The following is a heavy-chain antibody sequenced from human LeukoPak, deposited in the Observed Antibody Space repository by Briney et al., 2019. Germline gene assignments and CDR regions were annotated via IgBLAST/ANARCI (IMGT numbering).Heavy chain of an antibody. CDR2: IYYSGST. V-gene: IGHV4-39*07. D-gene: IGHD4-23*01. CDR1: GGSISSINYY. Sequence: PSETLSLTCTVSGGSISSINYYWGWIRQPPGKGLEWIGSIYYSGSTYYNPSLKSRFTISVDTSKNQFSLQLNSVTPEDTAVYYCAGTSTTVVSDAFDIWGQGTMVTVSS. J-gene: IGHJ3*02. CDR3: AGTSTTVVSDAFDI.